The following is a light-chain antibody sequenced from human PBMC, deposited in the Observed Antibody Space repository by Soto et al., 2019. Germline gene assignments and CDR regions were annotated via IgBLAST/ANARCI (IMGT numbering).Light chain of an antibody. CDR3: QSYDSSLSGYV. Sequence: QSVLTQPASVSGSPGQSITISCTGTSRDIGNYNYVSWYQHHPGKAPKLMIYEVTSRPSGVSDRFSGSKSGMTASLTISGLQPEDEADYYCQSYDSSLSGYVFGTGTKVTVL. V-gene: IGLV2-14*01. CDR2: EVT. J-gene: IGLJ1*01. CDR1: SRDIGNYNY.